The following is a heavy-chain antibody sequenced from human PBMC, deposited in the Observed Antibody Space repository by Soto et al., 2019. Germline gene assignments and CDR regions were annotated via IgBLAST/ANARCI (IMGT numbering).Heavy chain of an antibody. CDR2: ISYDGSNK. CDR1: GFTFSSYG. V-gene: IGHV3-30*18. Sequence: GGSLRLSCAASGFTFSSYGMHWVRQAPGKGLEWVAVISYDGSNKYYADSVKGRFTISRDNSKNTLYLQMNSLRAEDTAVYYCAKERRFLEWLPYTANYYYYGMDVWGQGTTVTVSS. J-gene: IGHJ6*02. D-gene: IGHD3-3*01. CDR3: AKERRFLEWLPYTANYYYYGMDV.